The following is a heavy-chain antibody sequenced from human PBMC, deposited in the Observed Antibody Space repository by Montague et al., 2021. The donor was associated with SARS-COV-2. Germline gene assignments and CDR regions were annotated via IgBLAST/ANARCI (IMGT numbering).Heavy chain of an antibody. CDR2: IHPYGHT. Sequence: SETLSLTCEVDSGPLSAYYWSWVRQPPGKGLEWIGEIHPYGHTSYNPSLPNRVTLSLGTSSNPFSLKLTSVTAADTAVYYCARGLDHKKGGDSWGQGILVIVSS. CDR1: SGPLSAYY. V-gene: IGHV4-34*01. D-gene: IGHD1-1*01. J-gene: IGHJ4*02. CDR3: ARGLDHKKGGDS.